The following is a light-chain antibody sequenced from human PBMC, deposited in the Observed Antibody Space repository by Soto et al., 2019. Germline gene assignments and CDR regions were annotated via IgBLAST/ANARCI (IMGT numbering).Light chain of an antibody. J-gene: IGKJ1*01. CDR3: QKYNSAPWT. V-gene: IGKV1-27*01. CDR1: KGISNY. CDR2: AAS. Sequence: DIQMTQSPSSLSTSVGDRDTITCRASKGISNYLAWYQQKPGKVPKLLIYAASTLQSGVPSRFSGSGSGTDFTLTISRLQPEDVATYYCQKYNSAPWTFGQGTKVEIK.